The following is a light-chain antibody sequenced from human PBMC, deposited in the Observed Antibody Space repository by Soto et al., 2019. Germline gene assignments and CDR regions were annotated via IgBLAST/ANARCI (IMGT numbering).Light chain of an antibody. CDR1: QSVSSSY. CDR2: GAS. CDR3: QQYGSSPPRVT. J-gene: IGKJ4*01. Sequence: EIVLTQSPGTLSLSPGERATLSCRASQSVSSSYLARYQQKPGQAPRLLIYGASSRATGIPDRFSGSGSGTDFTLTISRLEPEDFAVYYCQQYGSSPPRVTFGGGTKVDI. V-gene: IGKV3-20*01.